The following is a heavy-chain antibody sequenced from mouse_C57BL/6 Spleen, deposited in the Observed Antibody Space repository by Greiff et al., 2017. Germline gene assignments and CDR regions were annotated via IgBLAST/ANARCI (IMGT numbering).Heavy chain of an antibody. CDR2: ISDGGSYT. CDR3: ARERAMDY. CDR1: GFTFSSYA. J-gene: IGHJ4*01. Sequence: EVHLVESGGGLVKPGGSLKLSCAASGFTFSSYAMSWVRQTPEKRLEWVATISDGGSYTYYPDNVKGRFTISRDNAKNNLYLQMSHLKSEDTAMYYCARERAMDYWGQGTSDTVSS. V-gene: IGHV5-4*01.